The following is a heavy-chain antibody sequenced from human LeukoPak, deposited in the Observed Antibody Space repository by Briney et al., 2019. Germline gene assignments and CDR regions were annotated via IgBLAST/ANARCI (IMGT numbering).Heavy chain of an antibody. CDR2: ITTSSDDT. CDR1: GFTFSSHD. CDR3: VRDMTARSWHAFDS. D-gene: IGHD6-13*01. J-gene: IGHJ4*02. V-gene: IGHV3-48*03. Sequence: RGSLRLSCAASGFTFSSHDMDWVRQAPGKGLEWISHITTSSDDTHYADSVKGRFIISRDNVKDSLYLQMNSLRAEDTAVYYCVRDMTARSWHAFDSWGRGTLVTVSS.